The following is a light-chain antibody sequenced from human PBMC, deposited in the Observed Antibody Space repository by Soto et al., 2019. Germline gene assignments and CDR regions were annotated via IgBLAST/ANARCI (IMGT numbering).Light chain of an antibody. CDR3: SSYAGSNNLG. V-gene: IGLV2-8*01. J-gene: IGLJ2*01. CDR2: EVT. Sequence: QSALTQPPSASGSPGQSVTISCTGSNSDIGGYDFVSWYQQHPGKAPKLMIYEVTKRPPGVPDRLSGSKSGHTASLTVSGVQAEDEADYYCSSYAGSNNLGFGGGTKPTVL. CDR1: NSDIGGYDF.